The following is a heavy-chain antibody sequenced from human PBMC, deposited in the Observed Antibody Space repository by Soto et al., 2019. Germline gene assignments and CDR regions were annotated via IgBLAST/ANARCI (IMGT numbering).Heavy chain of an antibody. V-gene: IGHV3-74*01. CDR2: ITGDGTTI. D-gene: IGHD3-9*01. Sequence: EVQLVESGGDSVQPGGSLRLSCAASGFPFSSYWMHWVRHTPGKGLEWAPRITGDGTTISYADSVTGRFTVSRENAKNTLSLQMSGLGAEDTAVYYCAREYYGLLTGYYNDHWGQGTLVSVSS. CDR1: GFPFSSYW. J-gene: IGHJ4*02. CDR3: AREYYGLLTGYYNDH.